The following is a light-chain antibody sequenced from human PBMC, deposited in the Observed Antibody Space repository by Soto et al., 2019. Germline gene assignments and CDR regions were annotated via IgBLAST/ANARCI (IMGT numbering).Light chain of an antibody. CDR1: QSVLYSSKNKNY. Sequence: DIVMTQSPDSLAVSLGERATINCKSSQSVLYSSKNKNYLAWYQQTPGQPPKLLIYWASTRESGVPDRFSGSGSGTDFTLTISSLQAGDVAVYYCQQHSNWYTFGQGTKLEIK. CDR2: WAS. V-gene: IGKV4-1*01. J-gene: IGKJ2*01. CDR3: QQHSNWYT.